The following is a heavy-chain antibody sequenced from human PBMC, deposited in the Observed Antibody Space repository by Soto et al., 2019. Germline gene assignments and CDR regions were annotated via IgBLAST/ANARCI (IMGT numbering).Heavy chain of an antibody. CDR1: GGSVSSGSYY. CDR2: IYYSGST. V-gene: IGHV4-39*07. J-gene: IGHJ4*02. D-gene: IGHD3-22*01. CDR3: ASGKKNYYDLWYFDY. Sequence: SETLSLTCTVSGGSVSSGSYYWGWIRQPPGKGLEWIATIYYSGSTYYNPSLKSRVTISVDTSKNQFSLKLSSVTAADTAVYYCASGKKNYYDLWYFDYWGQGTQVTVSS.